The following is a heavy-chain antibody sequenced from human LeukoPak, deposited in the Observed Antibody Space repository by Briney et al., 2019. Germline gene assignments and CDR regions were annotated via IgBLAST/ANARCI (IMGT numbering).Heavy chain of an antibody. CDR1: GGSISSYY. D-gene: IGHD3-22*01. Sequence: SETLSLTCIVSGGSISSYYWSWIRQPPGKGLEWIGYIYYSGSTNYNPSLKSRVTISVDTSKNQFSLKLSSVTAADTAVYYCARQLCDSSGRIDYWGQGTLVTVSS. CDR2: IYYSGST. CDR3: ARQLCDSSGRIDY. V-gene: IGHV4-59*08. J-gene: IGHJ4*02.